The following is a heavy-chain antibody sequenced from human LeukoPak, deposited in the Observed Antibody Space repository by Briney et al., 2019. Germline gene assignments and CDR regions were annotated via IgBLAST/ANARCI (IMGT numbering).Heavy chain of an antibody. CDR3: ARAGITGHNAFDI. CDR1: GYTFTSYY. D-gene: IGHD1-20*01. CDR2: INPSGGST. V-gene: IGHV1-46*01. Sequence: ASVKVSCKASGYTFTSYYMHWVRQAPGQGLEWMGIINPSGGSTSYAQKFQARVTMTRDMSTSTVYMELSSLRSEDTAVYYCARAGITGHNAFDIWGQGTMVTVSS. J-gene: IGHJ3*02.